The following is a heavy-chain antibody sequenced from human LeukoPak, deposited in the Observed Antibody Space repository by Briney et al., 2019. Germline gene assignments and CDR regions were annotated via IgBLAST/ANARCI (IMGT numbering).Heavy chain of an antibody. J-gene: IGHJ3*02. D-gene: IGHD1-26*01. CDR1: GGSFSNYG. V-gene: IGHV1-69*04. Sequence: AASVKVSCKASGGSFSNYGITWVRQAPGQGLEWMGRIITILDIPNYAQKFQGRVTITLDKSTITIFMELSSLRSEDTAVYYCARGLDIYSGSYQWDRNAFDIWGQGTMVTVSS. CDR3: ARGLDIYSGSYQWDRNAFDI. CDR2: IITILDIP.